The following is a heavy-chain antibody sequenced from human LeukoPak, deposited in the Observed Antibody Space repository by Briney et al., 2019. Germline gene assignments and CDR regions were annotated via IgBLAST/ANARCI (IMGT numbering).Heavy chain of an antibody. Sequence: PGGSLRLSCAASGFTFRSYGMDWVRQAPGKGMEWVAFIRNDGNSNYYADSGKGRFTISRDNSRSTLYLQMNSLRAEDTAVYYCAKEEVISGNHGVYFDYWGQGTLVTVSS. D-gene: IGHD3-22*01. V-gene: IGHV3-30*02. J-gene: IGHJ4*02. CDR1: GFTFRSYG. CDR3: AKEEVISGNHGVYFDY. CDR2: IRNDGNSN.